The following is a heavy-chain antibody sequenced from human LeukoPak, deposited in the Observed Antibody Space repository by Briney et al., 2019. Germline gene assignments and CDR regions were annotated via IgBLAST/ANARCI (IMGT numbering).Heavy chain of an antibody. J-gene: IGHJ4*02. D-gene: IGHD1-26*01. Sequence: GGSLRLSCAASGFSFGSYSMNWVRQAPGKGLEWVSYIRSSSSTIYYADSVKGRFTISRDNAKNSLYLQMNSLRAEDTAVYYCARGLQEWEQRRDYWGQGTLVTVSS. CDR1: GFSFGSYS. V-gene: IGHV3-48*01. CDR2: IRSSSSTI. CDR3: ARGLQEWEQRRDY.